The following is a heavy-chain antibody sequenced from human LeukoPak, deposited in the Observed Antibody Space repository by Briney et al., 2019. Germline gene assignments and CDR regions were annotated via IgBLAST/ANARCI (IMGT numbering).Heavy chain of an antibody. CDR2: IIPIFGTA. CDR1: GGTFSSYA. CDR3: ARDKARAAAGLNFDY. V-gene: IGHV1-69*05. D-gene: IGHD6-13*01. Sequence: ASVKVSCKASGGTFSSYAISWVRQAPGQGLEWMGGIIPIFGTANYAQKFQGRVTITTDESTSTAYMELSSLRSEDTAVYYCARDKARAAAGLNFDYWGQGTLVTVSS. J-gene: IGHJ4*02.